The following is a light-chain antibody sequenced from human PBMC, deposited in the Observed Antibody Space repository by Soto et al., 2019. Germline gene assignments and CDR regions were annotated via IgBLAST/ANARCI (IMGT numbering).Light chain of an antibody. CDR3: ISYTRSGTRV. V-gene: IGLV2-14*03. J-gene: IGLJ3*02. Sequence: QSALNQPASVSGSPGQSITISCTGTSSDVGGYSYVSWYQQHPDKAPKLVIYDVSNRPSGVSNRFSASKSGNTASLTISGLQAEDEADYYCISYTRSGTRVFGGGTKLTVL. CDR2: DVS. CDR1: SSDVGGYSY.